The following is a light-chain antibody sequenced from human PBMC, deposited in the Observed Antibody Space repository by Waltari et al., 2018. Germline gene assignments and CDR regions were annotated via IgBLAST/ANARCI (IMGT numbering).Light chain of an antibody. CDR3: SSYTSNTTPI. V-gene: IGLV2-14*01. J-gene: IGLJ2*01. CDR1: SSDLRGVDF. Sequence: QSALTQPASVTGSPGQSITISCTEDSSDLRGVDFVSWYQHHPGKAPKLLIYEVNKRPSGVSTRFSGSRSGNTASLTISGLQPEDEADYYCSSYTSNTTPIFGGGTKLTVL. CDR2: EVN.